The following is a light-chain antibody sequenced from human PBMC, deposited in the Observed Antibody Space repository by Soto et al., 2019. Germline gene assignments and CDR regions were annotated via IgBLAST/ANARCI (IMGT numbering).Light chain of an antibody. CDR3: SSYTSSSTFYV. J-gene: IGLJ1*01. V-gene: IGLV2-14*01. CDR2: DVS. Sequence: ALTQPASVSGSPGQSITISCTGTSSDVGGYNYVSWYQQHPGKAPKLMIYDVSNRPSGVSNRFSGSKSGSTASLTISGLQAEDEADYYCSSYTSSSTFYVFGTGTKVTVL. CDR1: SSDVGGYNY.